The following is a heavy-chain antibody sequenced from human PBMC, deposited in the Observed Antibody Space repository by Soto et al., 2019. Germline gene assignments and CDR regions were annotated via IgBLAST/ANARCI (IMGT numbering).Heavy chain of an antibody. J-gene: IGHJ5*02. V-gene: IGHV1-69*13. CDR1: GGTFSSYA. CDR2: IIPIFGTA. Sequence: SVKVSCKAPGGTFSSYAISWVRQAPGQGLEWMGGIIPIFGTANYAQKFQGRVTITADESTSTAYMELSSLRSEDTAVYYCARGGFPGIAAAGNNWFDPWGQGTLVTVSS. D-gene: IGHD6-13*01. CDR3: ARGGFPGIAAAGNNWFDP.